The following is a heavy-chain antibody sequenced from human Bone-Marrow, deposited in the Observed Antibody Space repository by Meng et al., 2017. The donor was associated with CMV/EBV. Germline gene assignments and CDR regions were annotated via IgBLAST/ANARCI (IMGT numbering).Heavy chain of an antibody. CDR3: AKDGQRGYYMDV. Sequence: GESLKISCAASGFTFSNAWMSWVRQAPGKGLEWVANIKQDGSEKYYEDSVKGRFTITRDNSKNKLYLQMNSLRAEDTAVYYCAKDGQRGYYMDVWGQGTTVTVSS. J-gene: IGHJ6*02. CDR1: GFTFSNAW. V-gene: IGHV3-7*01. D-gene: IGHD5-18*01. CDR2: IKQDGSEK.